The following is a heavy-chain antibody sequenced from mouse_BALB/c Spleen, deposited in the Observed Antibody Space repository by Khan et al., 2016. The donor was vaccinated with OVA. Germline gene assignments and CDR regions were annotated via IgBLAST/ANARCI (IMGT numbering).Heavy chain of an antibody. CDR2: ISSGGSYT. CDR1: GFTFSSYG. CDR3: AIYYGNYYFDY. V-gene: IGHV5-6*01. D-gene: IGHD2-1*01. Sequence: EVELVESGGDLVKPGGSLKLSCAASGFTFSSYGMSWVRQTPDKRLEWVATISSGGSYTYYPDSVKGRFTISRDNAKNTLYLQMGSLKSEDTAMYYCAIYYGNYYFDYWGQGTTLTVSS. J-gene: IGHJ2*01.